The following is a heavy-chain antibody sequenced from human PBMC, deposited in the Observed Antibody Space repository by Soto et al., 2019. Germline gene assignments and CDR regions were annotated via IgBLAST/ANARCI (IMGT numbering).Heavy chain of an antibody. CDR1: GGSISSYY. Sequence: QVQLQESGPGLVKPSETLSLTCTVPGGSISSYYWSWIRQPPGKGLEWIGYIYYSGSTNYNPSLKSRVTISVDTSKNQFSLKLSSVTAADTAVYYCARVCVDGSCYLGLFDYWGQGTLVTVSS. J-gene: IGHJ4*02. V-gene: IGHV4-59*01. CDR3: ARVCVDGSCYLGLFDY. CDR2: IYYSGST. D-gene: IGHD2-15*01.